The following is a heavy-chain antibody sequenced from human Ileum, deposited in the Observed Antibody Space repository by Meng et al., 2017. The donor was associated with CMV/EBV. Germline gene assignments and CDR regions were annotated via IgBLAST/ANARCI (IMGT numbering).Heavy chain of an antibody. J-gene: IGHJ4*02. CDR3: AIYRYYYYSSDTHFDY. V-gene: IGHV3-23*01. D-gene: IGHD3-22*01. Sequence: GGSLRLSCAASGFTFSSYAMSWVRQAPGKGLEWVSDISGSGGSTYYADSVKGRFTISRDNSKDTLYLQMNSLRAEDTAVYYCAIYRYYYYSSDTHFDYWGQGTLVTVSS. CDR2: ISGSGGST. CDR1: GFTFSSYA.